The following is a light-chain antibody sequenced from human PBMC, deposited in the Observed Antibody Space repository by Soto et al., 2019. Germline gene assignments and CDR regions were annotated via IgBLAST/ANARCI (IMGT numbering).Light chain of an antibody. J-gene: IGLJ1*01. CDR3: SSYTSSNTLV. V-gene: IGLV2-14*01. Sequence: QSVLTQPASVSGSPGQSITISCTGTSSVVGGYNYVSWYQQHPGKAPKLMIYDVSNRPSGVSNRFSGSKSGNTASLAISGLQAEDEADYYCSSYTSSNTLVFGTGTKVTVL. CDR1: SSVVGGYNY. CDR2: DVS.